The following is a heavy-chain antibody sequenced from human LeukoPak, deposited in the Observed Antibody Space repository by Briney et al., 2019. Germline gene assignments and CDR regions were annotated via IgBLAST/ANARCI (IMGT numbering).Heavy chain of an antibody. D-gene: IGHD6-19*01. CDR2: IIPIFGTA. Sequence: ASVKVSCKASGGTFSSYAISWVRQAPGQGLEWMGGIIPIFGTANYAQKFQGRVTITADESTSTAYMELSSLRSEDTAVYYCARQAGIGPGYYYYYMDVWGKGTTVTVSS. CDR1: GGTFSSYA. V-gene: IGHV1-69*01. J-gene: IGHJ6*03. CDR3: ARQAGIGPGYYYYYMDV.